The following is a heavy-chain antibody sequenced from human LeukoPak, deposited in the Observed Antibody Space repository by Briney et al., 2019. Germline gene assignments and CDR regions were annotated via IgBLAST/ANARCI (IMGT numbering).Heavy chain of an antibody. Sequence: GGSLRLSCAASGFTFSSYWMSWVRQAPGTGLEWVANINQDGSEKYYVDSVKGRFTISRDNAKNSLYLQMNSLRAEDTAVYYCARGVATISNWFDPWGQGTLVTVSS. CDR1: GFTFSSYW. D-gene: IGHD5-24*01. CDR3: ARGVATISNWFDP. CDR2: INQDGSEK. V-gene: IGHV3-7*01. J-gene: IGHJ5*02.